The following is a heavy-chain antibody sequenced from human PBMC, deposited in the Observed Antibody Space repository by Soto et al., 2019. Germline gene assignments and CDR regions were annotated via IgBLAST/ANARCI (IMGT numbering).Heavy chain of an antibody. CDR1: GFTFSTYW. CDR2: IKEDASEK. J-gene: IGHJ4*02. Sequence: EVQLVQSVGDLVQPGGSLRLSCVASGFTFSTYWMTWVRQAPGMGLEWVAGIKEDASEKVYVDSVKGRFSISRDNAKNSLYLQLNSLRAEDTAVYYCATAISSPFSNFDSWGQGSLVTVSS. CDR3: ATAISSPFSNFDS. D-gene: IGHD2-2*01. V-gene: IGHV3-7*01.